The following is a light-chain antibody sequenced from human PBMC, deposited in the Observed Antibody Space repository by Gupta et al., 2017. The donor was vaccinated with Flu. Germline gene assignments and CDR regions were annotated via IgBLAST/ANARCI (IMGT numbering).Light chain of an antibody. CDR3: QQRRSWPIT. J-gene: IGKJ5*01. CDR2: DAS. Sequence: VERATRSCRASQIVSRYIAWNQQKPGQAPRLLIYDASNRATGIPARFSGSGSGTDFTLTVSSLEPEDFAVYYCQQRRSWPITFGQGTRLEIK. CDR1: QIVSRY. V-gene: IGKV3-11*01.